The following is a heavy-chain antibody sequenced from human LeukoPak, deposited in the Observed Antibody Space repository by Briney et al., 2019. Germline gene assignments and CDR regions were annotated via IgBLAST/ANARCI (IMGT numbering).Heavy chain of an antibody. J-gene: IGHJ5*02. D-gene: IGHD6-6*01. CDR2: IYPGDSDT. V-gene: IGHV5-51*01. CDR1: GYSFTSYW. Sequence: GESLKISCKGSGYSFTSYWIGWVRQMPVKGLEWMGIIYPGDSDTRYSPSFQGQVTISADKSISTAYLQWSSLKASDTAMYYCARQSRFYSRSSVGWFDPWGQGTLVTVSS. CDR3: ARQSRFYSRSSVGWFDP.